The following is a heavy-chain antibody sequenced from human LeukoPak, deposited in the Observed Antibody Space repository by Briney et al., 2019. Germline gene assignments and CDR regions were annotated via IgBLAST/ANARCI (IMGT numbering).Heavy chain of an antibody. Sequence: GGSLRLSCAASGFTFSRSEMNWVRQAPGKGLEWVSYISSGSTYIYYADSVKGRFTISRDNGKNSLYLQMNSLRAEDTAVYYCARKGYYASSGYLGYFQHWGQGTLVTVSS. CDR3: ARKGYYASSGYLGYFQH. CDR1: GFTFSRSE. V-gene: IGHV3-21*01. J-gene: IGHJ1*01. D-gene: IGHD3-22*01. CDR2: ISSGSTYI.